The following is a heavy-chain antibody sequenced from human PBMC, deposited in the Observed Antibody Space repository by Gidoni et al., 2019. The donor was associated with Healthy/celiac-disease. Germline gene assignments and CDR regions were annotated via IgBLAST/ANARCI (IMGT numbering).Heavy chain of an antibody. Sequence: EVQLVESGGGLVQPGGSLSLSAAASGCTVSSNYMSWVRQAPGKGLEWVSVIYSGGSTYYADSVKGRFTISRDNSKNTLYLQMNSLRAEDTAVYYCAICRGLFEYFQHWGQGTLVTVSS. CDR1: GCTVSSNY. J-gene: IGHJ1*01. CDR3: AICRGLFEYFQH. V-gene: IGHV3-66*01. D-gene: IGHD3-22*01. CDR2: IYSGGST.